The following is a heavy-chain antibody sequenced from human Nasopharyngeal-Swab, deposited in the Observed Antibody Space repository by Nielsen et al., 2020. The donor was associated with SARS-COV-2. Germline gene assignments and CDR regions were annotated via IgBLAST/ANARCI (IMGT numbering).Heavy chain of an antibody. CDR2: INPGNGNT. J-gene: IGHJ6*03. D-gene: IGHD3-16*01. CDR3: ARDLGGYYYYMDV. Sequence: WARQPHGQRLEWMGWINPGNGNTKYSQEFQGRVTITRDTPASTAYMELSSLRSEDTAIYYCARDLGGYYYYMDVWGKGTTVTVSS. V-gene: IGHV1-3*01.